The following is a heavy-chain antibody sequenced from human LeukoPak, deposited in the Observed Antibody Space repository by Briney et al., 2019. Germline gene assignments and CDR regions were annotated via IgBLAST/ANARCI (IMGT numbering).Heavy chain of an antibody. Sequence: GGSLRLSCAASGFTFSSYSMNWVRQAPGKGLEWVSSISSSSSYIYYADSVKGRFTISRDNAKNSLYLQMNSLRAEDTAVYYCARDGGADYYDSGGYNDSYYYYYYYMDVWGKGTTVTVSS. CDR1: GFTFSSYS. J-gene: IGHJ6*03. CDR3: ARDGGADYYDSGGYNDSYYYYYYYMDV. CDR2: ISSSSSYI. V-gene: IGHV3-21*01. D-gene: IGHD3-22*01.